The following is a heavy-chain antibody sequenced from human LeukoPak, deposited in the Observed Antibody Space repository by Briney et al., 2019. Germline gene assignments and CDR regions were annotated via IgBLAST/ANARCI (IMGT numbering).Heavy chain of an antibody. CDR3: ARIQDYYYYYMDV. Sequence: PSETLSLTCTVSGGSISSSSYYWGWIRQPPGKGLEWIGSIYYSGSTNYNPSLKSRVTISVDTSKNQFSLKLSSVTAADTAVYYCARIQDYYYYYMDVWGKGTTVTVSS. CDR1: GGSISSSSYY. V-gene: IGHV4-39*07. CDR2: IYYSGST. J-gene: IGHJ6*03.